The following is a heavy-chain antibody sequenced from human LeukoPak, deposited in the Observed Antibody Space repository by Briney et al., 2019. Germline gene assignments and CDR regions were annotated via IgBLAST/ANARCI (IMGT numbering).Heavy chain of an antibody. D-gene: IGHD3-22*01. CDR1: GFSFSSYN. CDR2: ITTSSSYT. CDR3: ARLTHNYYDSSGYYSFDY. V-gene: IGHV3-21*01. J-gene: IGHJ4*02. Sequence: GGSLRLSCEASGFSFSSYNMDWVRQTPGKGLEWISSITTSSSYTFYADSVKGRFTISRDNAKNSLYLQMNSLRAEDTAVYYCARLTHNYYDSSGYYSFDYWGQGTLVTVSS.